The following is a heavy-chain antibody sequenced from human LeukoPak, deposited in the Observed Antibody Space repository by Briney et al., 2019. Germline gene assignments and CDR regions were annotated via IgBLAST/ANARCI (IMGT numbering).Heavy chain of an antibody. Sequence: SETLSLTCAVYGGSFSGYYWSWIRQPPGKGLEWIGEINHSGSTNYNPSLKSRVTISVDTSKNQFSLKLSSVTAADTAVYYCARGGVGGNWNDGRFDPWGQGTLVTVSS. CDR1: GGSFSGYY. J-gene: IGHJ5*02. D-gene: IGHD1-20*01. CDR3: ARGGVGGNWNDGRFDP. V-gene: IGHV4-34*01. CDR2: INHSGST.